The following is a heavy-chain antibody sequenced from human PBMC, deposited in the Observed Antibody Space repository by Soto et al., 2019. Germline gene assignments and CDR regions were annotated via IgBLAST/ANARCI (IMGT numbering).Heavy chain of an antibody. V-gene: IGHV3-72*01. CDR3: TRGGTSQNSYYWHMDV. Sequence: EVQLVQSGGGLVQPGGSLRLSCAASGFTFSDHYMDWVRQAPGKGLEWVGRGRNKANSYTTEYAASVKGRFTVSRDDSKNLLYLQLNSLKTEDTAVYYCTRGGTSQNSYYWHMDVW. D-gene: IGHD2-15*01. CDR1: GFTFSDHY. J-gene: IGHJ6*03. CDR2: GRNKANSYTT.